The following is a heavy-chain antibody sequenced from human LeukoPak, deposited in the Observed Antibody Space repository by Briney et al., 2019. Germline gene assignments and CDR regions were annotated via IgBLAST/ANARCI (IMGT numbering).Heavy chain of an antibody. CDR3: ARDRYSSSWTSPFDP. CDR2: IIPIFGTA. Sequence: ASVKVSCKASGGTFSSYAISWVQQAPGQGLEWMGRIIPIFGTANYAQKFQGRVTITTDESTSTAYMELSSLRSEDTAVYYCARDRYSSSWTSPFDPWGQGTLVTVSS. V-gene: IGHV1-69*05. CDR1: GGTFSSYA. D-gene: IGHD6-13*01. J-gene: IGHJ5*02.